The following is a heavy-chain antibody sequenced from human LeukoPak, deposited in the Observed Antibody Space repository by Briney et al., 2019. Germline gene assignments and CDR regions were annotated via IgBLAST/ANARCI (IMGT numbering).Heavy chain of an antibody. D-gene: IGHD6-13*01. CDR1: GFTFSSYA. Sequence: GGSLRLSCAASGFTFSSYAMSWVRQAPGKGLEWVSAISGSGGSTYYADSVKGRFTISRDNSKNTLYLQMNSLRAEDTAVYYCAKGRSQGIAGIDWFDPWGQGTLVTVSS. J-gene: IGHJ5*02. V-gene: IGHV3-23*01. CDR2: ISGSGGST. CDR3: AKGRSQGIAGIDWFDP.